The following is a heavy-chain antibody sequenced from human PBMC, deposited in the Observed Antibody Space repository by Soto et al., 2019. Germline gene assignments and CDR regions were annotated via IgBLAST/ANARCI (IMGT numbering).Heavy chain of an antibody. CDR3: ARQWNFDY. CDR2: INPTDSDT. CDR1: GYIFTTYW. J-gene: IGHJ4*02. V-gene: IGHV5-51*01. Sequence: EVQLVQSGAEVKTPGEYLKISCKASGYIFTTYWIAWVRQMPGKGLEWIWIINPTDSDTRYSPSFQCQVTISADKSISTTDLQWSSLKASDTAIYYCARQWNFDYWGQGTLVTVSS. D-gene: IGHD5-12*01.